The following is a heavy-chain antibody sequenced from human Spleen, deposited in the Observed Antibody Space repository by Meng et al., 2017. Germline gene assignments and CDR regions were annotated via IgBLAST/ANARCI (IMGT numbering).Heavy chain of an antibody. CDR2: ISSGSSYI. D-gene: IGHD3-10*01. CDR1: GFTFDDYG. Sequence: GGSLRLSCAASGFTFDDYGMSWVRQAPGKGLEWVSSISSGSSYIYYADLVKGRFTISRDNAKISLYLQMNSLRAEDTAVYYCARDLVSLWFGYYYYGMDVWGQGTTVTVSS. J-gene: IGHJ6*02. CDR3: ARDLVSLWFGYYYYGMDV. V-gene: IGHV3-21*01.